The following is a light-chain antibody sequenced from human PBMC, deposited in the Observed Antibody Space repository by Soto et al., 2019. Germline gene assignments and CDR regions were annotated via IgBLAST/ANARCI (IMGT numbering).Light chain of an antibody. J-gene: IGKJ3*01. CDR3: MQALQTPWIFT. V-gene: IGKV2-28*01. CDR2: LGS. Sequence: DIVMSQSPLSLPVTPGEPASISCRSSQSLLHSNGYNYLDWYLQKPGQSPQLLIYLGSNRASGVPDRFSGSGSGTDFTLKICRVEAEDVGVYYCMQALQTPWIFTFGPGTKVDIK. CDR1: QSLLHSNGYNY.